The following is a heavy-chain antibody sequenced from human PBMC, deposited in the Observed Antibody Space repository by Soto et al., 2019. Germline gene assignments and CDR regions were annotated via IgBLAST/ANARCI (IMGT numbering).Heavy chain of an antibody. CDR1: GFTFSSDW. CDR2: ISSSSSYI. Sequence: PGGSLRLSCAASGFTFSSDWMNWVRQAPGKGLEWVSSISSSSSYIYYADSVKGRFTISRDNAKNSLYLQMNSLRAEDTAVYYWARDVLRYFDWLGTYGMDVWGQGTTVTVSS. D-gene: IGHD3-9*01. J-gene: IGHJ6*02. CDR3: ARDVLRYFDWLGTYGMDV. V-gene: IGHV3-21*01.